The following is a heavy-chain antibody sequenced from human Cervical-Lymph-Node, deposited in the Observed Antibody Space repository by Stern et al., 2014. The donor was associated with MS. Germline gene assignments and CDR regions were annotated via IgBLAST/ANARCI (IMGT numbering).Heavy chain of an antibody. CDR1: GASVSSSGYY. D-gene: IGHD5-12*01. J-gene: IGHJ4*02. CDR2: IYYPGIT. V-gene: IGHV4-31*03. CDR3: ARGATINDFDF. Sequence: QVQLQESGPGLVKPSQTVSLTCTVSGASVSSSGYYWSWIRQHPGKGLEWIGYIYYPGITYYNPSLKSRVTISLDTSKNRFSLRLSSVTAADTAVYFCARGATINDFDFWGQGTLVTVSS.